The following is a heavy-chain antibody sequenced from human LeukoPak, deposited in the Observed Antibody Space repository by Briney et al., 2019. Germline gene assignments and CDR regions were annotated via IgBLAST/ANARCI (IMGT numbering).Heavy chain of an antibody. CDR3: ARIYDTNGYYLDY. Sequence: EASVKASCKASGGTFSSYAISWVRQAPGQGLEWMGGIIPIFGTANYAQKFQGRVTITADESTSTAYMELSSLRSEDTAVYYCARIYDTNGYYLDYWGQGTLVTVSS. CDR2: IIPIFGTA. D-gene: IGHD3-22*01. V-gene: IGHV1-69*13. CDR1: GGTFSSYA. J-gene: IGHJ4*02.